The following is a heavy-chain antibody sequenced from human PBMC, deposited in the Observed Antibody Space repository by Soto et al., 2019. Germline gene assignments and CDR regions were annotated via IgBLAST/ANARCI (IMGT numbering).Heavy chain of an antibody. CDR3: ARGTPFGVVIIQYWFDP. V-gene: IGHV1-69*13. D-gene: IGHD3-3*01. CDR1: GGTFSSYA. CDR2: IIPIFGTA. Sequence: SVKVSCKASGGTFSSYAISWVRQAPGQGLEWMGGIIPIFGTATYAQKFQGRVTITADESTSTAYMELSSLRSEDTAVYYCARGTPFGVVIIQYWFDPWGQGTLVTVSS. J-gene: IGHJ5*02.